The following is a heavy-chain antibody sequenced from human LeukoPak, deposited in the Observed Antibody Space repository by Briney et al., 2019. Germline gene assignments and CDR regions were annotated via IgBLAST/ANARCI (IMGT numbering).Heavy chain of an antibody. CDR3: ARTQSGYDGPDHEFDY. J-gene: IGHJ4*02. Sequence: ASVKVSCKASGYTFTGYYMHWVRQAPGQGLEWMGWINPNSGGTNYAQKFQGRVTMTRDTSISKPYMGMSRLRSDDTAVYYCARTQSGYDGPDHEFDYWGQGTLVTVSS. CDR1: GYTFTGYY. CDR2: INPNSGGT. V-gene: IGHV1-2*02. D-gene: IGHD5-12*01.